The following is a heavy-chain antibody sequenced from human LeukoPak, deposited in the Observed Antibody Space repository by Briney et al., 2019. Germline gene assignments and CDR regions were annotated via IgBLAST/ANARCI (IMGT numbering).Heavy chain of an antibody. CDR2: INHSGST. J-gene: IGHJ4*02. Sequence: PSETLSLTCAVYGGSLSGYYWSWIRQPPGKGLEWIGEINHSGSTNYNPSLKSRVTISVDTSKNQFSLKLSSVTAADTAVYYCVGGRYYFDYWGQGTLVTVSS. D-gene: IGHD2-15*01. CDR1: GGSLSGYY. CDR3: VGGRYYFDY. V-gene: IGHV4-34*01.